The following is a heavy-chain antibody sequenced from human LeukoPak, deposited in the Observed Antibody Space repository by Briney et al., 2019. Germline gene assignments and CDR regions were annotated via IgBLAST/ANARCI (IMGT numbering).Heavy chain of an antibody. J-gene: IGHJ3*02. CDR3: ARERYSYVADAFDI. D-gene: IGHD5-18*01. CDR2: ISSSGSTI. V-gene: IGHV3-48*03. Sequence: QPGGSLRVSCAASGFTFSTYEMNGVRQAPGKGLEWVSYISSSGSTIYYADSVKGRFTISRDNAKNSLYLQMNSLRAEDTAVYYCARERYSYVADAFDIWGQGTMVTVSS. CDR1: GFTFSTYE.